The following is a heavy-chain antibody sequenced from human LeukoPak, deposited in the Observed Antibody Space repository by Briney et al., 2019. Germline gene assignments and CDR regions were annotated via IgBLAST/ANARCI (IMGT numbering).Heavy chain of an antibody. CDR2: IYKDGST. D-gene: IGHD2-2*01. CDR1: GFSVSDNY. CDR3: AREGGDDIVVVPAALGGNYYYYMDV. J-gene: IGHJ6*03. V-gene: IGHV3-53*05. Sequence: PGGSLRLSCGVSGFSVSDNYMTWVRQAPGKGLEWVSVIYKDGSTYYADSVKGRFTISRDNSKNTLYLQMNSLRAEDTAVYYCAREGGDDIVVVPAALGGNYYYYMDVWGKGTTVTVSS.